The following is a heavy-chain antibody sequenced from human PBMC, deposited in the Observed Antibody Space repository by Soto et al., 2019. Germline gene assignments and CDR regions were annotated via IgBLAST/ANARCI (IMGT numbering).Heavy chain of an antibody. V-gene: IGHV4-59*02. CDR2: ISDSGST. CDR3: ARIPCDNRGWYHHDY. CDR1: GGSVASCY. J-gene: IGHJ4*02. D-gene: IGHD6-19*01. Sequence: SETLSLTCTVSGGSVASCYWSWIRQPPGKGLEWIGYISDSGSTNYNPSLKSRVTISVDTSKSQFSLKLSSVTAADTAVYYCARIPCDNRGWYHHDYWGQGTLVTVSS.